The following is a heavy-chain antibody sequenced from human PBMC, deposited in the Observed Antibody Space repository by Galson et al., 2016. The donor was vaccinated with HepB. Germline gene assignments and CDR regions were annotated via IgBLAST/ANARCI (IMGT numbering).Heavy chain of an antibody. J-gene: IGHJ4*02. CDR1: GFSFEDYA. D-gene: IGHD2-21*02. CDR3: AKAAVVFTVATDFDS. Sequence: SLRLSCAASGFSFEDYAMHWVRQTPGRGLEWVTTISARGDRTDYADSVKGRFTVSRDDTEKSLYVQMNSLILEDTGIYYCAKAAVVFTVATDFDSWGQGTQVTVSS. V-gene: IGHV3-43*02. CDR2: ISARGDRT.